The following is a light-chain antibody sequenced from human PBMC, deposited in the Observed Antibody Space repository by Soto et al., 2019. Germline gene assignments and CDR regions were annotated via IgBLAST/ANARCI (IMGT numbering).Light chain of an antibody. CDR2: DAS. J-gene: IGKJ5*01. CDR3: QQYNNWPSIP. Sequence: EVVLTHSPATLSLSPGGRATLSCGASQSVSSTYIAWYQQRPGLAPRLLIYDASFRASGVPDRFSGSGSGTDFTLTIRRLEPEDFAVYYCQQYNNWPSIPFGQGTRLEIK. V-gene: IGKV3D-20*01. CDR1: QSVSSTY.